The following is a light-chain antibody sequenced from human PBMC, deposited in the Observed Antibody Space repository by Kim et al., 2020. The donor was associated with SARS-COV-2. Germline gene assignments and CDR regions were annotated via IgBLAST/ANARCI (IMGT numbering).Light chain of an antibody. CDR1: KLGDKY. V-gene: IGLV3-1*01. Sequence: VPPVQTASITCSGDKLGDKYACWYQQQPGQSPVLVIYQDSKRPSVIPERFSGSNSGNTATLTISGTQAMDEADYYCQAWDSSTAVFGGGTQLTVL. J-gene: IGLJ3*02. CDR3: QAWDSSTAV. CDR2: QDS.